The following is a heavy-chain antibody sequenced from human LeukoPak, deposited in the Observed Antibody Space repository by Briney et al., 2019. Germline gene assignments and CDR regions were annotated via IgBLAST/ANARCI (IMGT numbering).Heavy chain of an antibody. CDR1: GYTFTGYY. J-gene: IGHJ3*02. V-gene: IGHV1-2*02. Sequence: ASVKVSCKASGYTFTGYYMHWVRQAPGQGLEWMGWINPNSGGTNYAQKFQGRVTMTRDTSISTAYMELSRLRSDDTAVYYCARDPYYDILTGNYAFDIWGQGTMVTVSS. CDR3: ARDPYYDILTGNYAFDI. CDR2: INPNSGGT. D-gene: IGHD3-9*01.